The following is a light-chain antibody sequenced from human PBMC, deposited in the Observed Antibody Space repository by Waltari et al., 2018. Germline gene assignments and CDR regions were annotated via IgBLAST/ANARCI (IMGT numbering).Light chain of an antibody. Sequence: SSELTQDPAVSVALGQTVSITCQGDSLRSYYASRYQQKPGQAPVLVIYGKNNRPSGIPDRFSGYSSGNTASLTITGAQAEDEADYYCNSRDSSGNHLGVVFGGGTKLTVL. J-gene: IGLJ2*01. CDR1: SLRSYY. CDR3: NSRDSSGNHLGVV. CDR2: GKN. V-gene: IGLV3-19*01.